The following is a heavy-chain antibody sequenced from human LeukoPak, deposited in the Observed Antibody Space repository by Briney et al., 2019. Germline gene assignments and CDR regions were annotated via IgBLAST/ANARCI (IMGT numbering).Heavy chain of an antibody. CDR3: ARGRQWLFDY. V-gene: IGHV4-34*01. CDR2: INHSGST. Sequence: SETLSLTCAVYGGSFSGYYWSWIRQPPGKGPEWIGEINHSGSTNYNPSLKSRVTISVDTSKNQFSLKLSSVTAADTAVYYCARGRQWLFDYWGQGTLVTVSS. D-gene: IGHD6-19*01. J-gene: IGHJ4*02. CDR1: GGSFSGYY.